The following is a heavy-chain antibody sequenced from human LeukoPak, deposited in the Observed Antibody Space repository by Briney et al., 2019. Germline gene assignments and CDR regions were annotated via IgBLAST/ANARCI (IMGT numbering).Heavy chain of an antibody. J-gene: IGHJ3*01. CDR1: GFNFNDAA. CDR3: VKDIQLSA. V-gene: IGHV3-23*01. Sequence: GGSLRLPCAASGFNFNDAAMTWVRQAPGKGLEWVSLIASSGRNTYYTDSVRGRFTISRDNSKKTLSLQMNSLRVEDTAIYYCVKDIQLSAWGLGTMVTVSS. D-gene: IGHD5-24*01. CDR2: IASSGRNT.